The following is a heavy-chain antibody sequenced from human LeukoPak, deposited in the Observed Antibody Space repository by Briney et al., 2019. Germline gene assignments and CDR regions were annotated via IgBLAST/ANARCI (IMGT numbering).Heavy chain of an antibody. CDR2: IWYDRSSK. D-gene: IGHD6-13*01. Sequence: GGSLRLSCAASGFTFSGYGMHWVRQALGKGLEWVALIWYDRSSKYYANSVKGRFTISRDNAKKTLYLQMDSLRAEDTAVYYCAKGAAEQQLVPFDLWGQGTLVTVSS. J-gene: IGHJ5*02. V-gene: IGHV3-33*06. CDR1: GFTFSGYG. CDR3: AKGAAEQQLVPFDL.